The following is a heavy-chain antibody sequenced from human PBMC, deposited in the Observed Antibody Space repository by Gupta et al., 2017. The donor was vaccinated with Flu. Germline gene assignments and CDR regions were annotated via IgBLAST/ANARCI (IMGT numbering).Heavy chain of an antibody. J-gene: IGHJ4*02. D-gene: IGHD2-15*01. CDR2: IWYDGSNK. V-gene: IGHV3-33*01. CDR1: GFTFSSYG. Sequence: QVQLVESGGGVVQPGRSLRLSCAASGFTFSSYGMHWVRQAPGKGLEWVAVIWYDGSNKYYADSVKGRFTISRDNSKNTLYLQMNSLRAEDTAVYYCASLSYCSGGSCYSGGGPYWGQGTLVTVSS. CDR3: ASLSYCSGGSCYSGGGPY.